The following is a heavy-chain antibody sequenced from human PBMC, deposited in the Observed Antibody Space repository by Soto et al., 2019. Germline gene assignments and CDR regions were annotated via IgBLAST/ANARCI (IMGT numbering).Heavy chain of an antibody. CDR3: ARGVRGVHGDYYYGMDV. CDR2: IIPILGTA. CDR1: GGTFSSYT. Sequence: GASVKVSCKASGGTFSSYTISWVRQAPGQGLEWMGRIIPILGTANYAQKFQGRVTITADESTSTAYMELSSLRSEDTAVYYCARGVRGVHGDYYYGMDVWGQGTTVTVSS. D-gene: IGHD3-10*02. J-gene: IGHJ6*02. V-gene: IGHV1-69*08.